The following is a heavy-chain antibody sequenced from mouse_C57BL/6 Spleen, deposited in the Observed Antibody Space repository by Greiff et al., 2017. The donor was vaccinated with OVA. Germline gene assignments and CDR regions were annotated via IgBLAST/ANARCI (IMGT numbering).Heavy chain of an antibody. D-gene: IGHD2-2*01. V-gene: IGHV1-19*01. CDR2: INPYNGGT. Sequence: EVQLQQSGPVLVKPGASVKMSCKASGYTFTDYYMNWVKQSHGKSLEWIGVINPYNGGTSYNQKFKGKATLTVDKSSSTAYMELNSLTSEDSAVYYCAREGGYDVNYAMDYWGQGTSVTVSS. J-gene: IGHJ4*01. CDR1: GYTFTDYY. CDR3: AREGGYDVNYAMDY.